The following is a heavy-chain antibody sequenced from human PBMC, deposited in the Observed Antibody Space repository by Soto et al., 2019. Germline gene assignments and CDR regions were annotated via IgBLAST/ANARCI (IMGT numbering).Heavy chain of an antibody. D-gene: IGHD4-17*01. J-gene: IGHJ5*02. CDR2: IIPIFGTA. CDR3: ARDDGDYEFNKNNWFAP. V-gene: IGHV1-69*01. CDR1: GGTFSSYA. Sequence: QVQLVQSGAEVKKPGSSVKVSCKASGGTFSSYAISWVRQAPGQGLEWMGGIIPIFGTANYAQKFQGRVTITADESTSTAYMELSSLRSEDTAVYYCARDDGDYEFNKNNWFAPWGQGTLVTVSS.